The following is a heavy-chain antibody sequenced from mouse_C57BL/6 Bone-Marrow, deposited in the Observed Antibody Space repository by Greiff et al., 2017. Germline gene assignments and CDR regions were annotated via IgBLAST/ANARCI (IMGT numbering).Heavy chain of an antibody. CDR1: GFTFSSYA. J-gene: IGHJ4*01. Sequence: EVKVVESGGGLVKPGGSLKLSCAASGFTFSSYAMSWVRQTPEKRLEWVATISDGGSYTYYPDNVKGRFTISRDNAKNNLYRQMSHLKSEDTAMYCCARERVLTTYARDFWGRGTSVTVTS. CDR3: ARERVLTTYARDF. CDR2: ISDGGSYT. D-gene: IGHD2-13*01. V-gene: IGHV5-4*01.